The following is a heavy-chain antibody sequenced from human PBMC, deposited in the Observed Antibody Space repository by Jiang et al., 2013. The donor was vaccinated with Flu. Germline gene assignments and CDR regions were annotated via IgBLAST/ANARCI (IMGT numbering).Heavy chain of an antibody. CDR3: VRVDYYDSSGYYKY. D-gene: IGHD3-22*01. Sequence: QAPGQGPEWMGWISGYNGNTEYSQKMQGRVTMTTDTSTNTAYMELRSLRSGDTAVYYCVRVDYYDSSGYYKYWGQGTLVTVSS. J-gene: IGHJ4*02. V-gene: IGHV1-18*01. CDR2: ISGYNGNT.